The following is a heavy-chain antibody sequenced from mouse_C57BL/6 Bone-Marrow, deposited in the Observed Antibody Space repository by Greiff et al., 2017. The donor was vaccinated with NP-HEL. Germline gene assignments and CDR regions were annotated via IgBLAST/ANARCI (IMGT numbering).Heavy chain of an antibody. CDR3: ARFGNSWYFDV. V-gene: IGHV1-19*01. D-gene: IGHD2-1*01. J-gene: IGHJ1*03. CDR2: INPYNGGT. CDR1: GYTFTDYY. Sequence: EVQLQQSGPVLVKPGASVKMSCKASGYTFTDYYMNWVKQSHGKSLEWIGVINPYNGGTSYNQKFKGKATLTVDKSSSTAYMELNSLTSEDSAVYYCARFGNSWYFDVWGTGTTVTVSS.